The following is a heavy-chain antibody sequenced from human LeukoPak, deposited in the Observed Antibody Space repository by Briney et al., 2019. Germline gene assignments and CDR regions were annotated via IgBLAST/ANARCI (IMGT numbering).Heavy chain of an antibody. D-gene: IGHD6-19*01. V-gene: IGHV3-23*01. CDR2: VSGSGGST. CDR3: AKGLAVAGHFDY. CDR1: GFTFSSHA. Sequence: GGSLRLSCAVSGFTFSSHAMSWVRQAPGKGLEWVSAVSGSGGSTYYADSVKGRFTISRDKSKNTLYLQMNSLRAEHTAVYYCAKGLAVAGHFDYWGQGTLVTVSS. J-gene: IGHJ4*02.